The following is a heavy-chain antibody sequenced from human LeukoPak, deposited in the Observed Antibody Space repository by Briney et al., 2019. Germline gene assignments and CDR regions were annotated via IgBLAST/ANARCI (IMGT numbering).Heavy chain of an antibody. CDR2: IRYDGSNK. D-gene: IGHD6-13*01. CDR3: AKDRGIAAAFDAFDI. V-gene: IGHV3-30*02. J-gene: IGHJ3*02. Sequence: GGSLRLSCAASGFTFSSYGMHWVRQAPGKGLEWVAFIRYDGSNKYYADSVKGRFTISRDNSKNTLYLQMNSLRAEDTAVYYCAKDRGIAAAFDAFDIWGQGTMVTVSP. CDR1: GFTFSSYG.